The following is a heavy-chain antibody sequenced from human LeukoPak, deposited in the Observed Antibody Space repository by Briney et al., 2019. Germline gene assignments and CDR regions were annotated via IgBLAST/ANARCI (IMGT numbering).Heavy chain of an antibody. Sequence: PGGSLRLSCGASGFTVSSNYLSWVRQAPGKGLEWVSVIYSGGSTYYADSVKGRFTISRDTSKNTLHLQMNSLRAEDTAVYYCARVGGSSSWHYYFDYWGQGTLVTVSS. CDR2: IYSGGST. CDR1: GFTVSSNY. V-gene: IGHV3-53*01. J-gene: IGHJ4*02. D-gene: IGHD6-13*01. CDR3: ARVGGSSSWHYYFDY.